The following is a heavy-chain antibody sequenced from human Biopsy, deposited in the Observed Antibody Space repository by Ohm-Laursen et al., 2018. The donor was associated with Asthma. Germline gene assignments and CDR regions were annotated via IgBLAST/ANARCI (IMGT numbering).Heavy chain of an antibody. CDR2: IYSGGTS. D-gene: IGHD6-19*01. V-gene: IGHV3-53*01. CDR1: GFAVSGDY. Sequence: SLRLSCTASGFAVSGDYMFWVRQAPGKGLEWVSVIYSGGTSHTADSVRGRFTISRDYSKNTLYLQMHSLRAEDTAVYYCARGDSSGWSHYYFDYWGQGTLVTVSS. CDR3: ARGDSSGWSHYYFDY. J-gene: IGHJ4*02.